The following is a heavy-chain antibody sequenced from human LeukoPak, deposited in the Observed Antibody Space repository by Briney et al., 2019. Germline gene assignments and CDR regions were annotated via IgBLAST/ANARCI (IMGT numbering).Heavy chain of an antibody. Sequence: ASVKVSCKASGYTFTNYTIHWVRQAPGQRLEWMGWINSGGDNIKYSQRFQGRVTITRDTSARTTYIELTSLRSEDTAIYYCALQQQLGRLGDYWGQGSLVTVSS. V-gene: IGHV1-3*01. D-gene: IGHD1-1*01. CDR2: INSGGDNI. CDR3: ALQQQLGRLGDY. CDR1: GYTFTNYT. J-gene: IGHJ4*02.